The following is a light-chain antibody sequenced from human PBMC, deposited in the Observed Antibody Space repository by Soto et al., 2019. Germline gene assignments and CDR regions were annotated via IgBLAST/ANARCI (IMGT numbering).Light chain of an antibody. CDR3: QQYGTSPIT. J-gene: IGKJ5*01. CDR2: GAS. CDR1: QSVSSTY. Sequence: ESVLTQSPGTLSLSPGERATLSCRASQSVSSTYLAWYQQKPGQAPRLLIYGASSRATGIPDRLSGSGSGTDFSLTISRLEPEDSGMYYCQQYGTSPITFGQGTRLEIK. V-gene: IGKV3-20*01.